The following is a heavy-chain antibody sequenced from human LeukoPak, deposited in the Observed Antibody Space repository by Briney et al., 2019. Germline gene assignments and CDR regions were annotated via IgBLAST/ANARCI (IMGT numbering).Heavy chain of an antibody. CDR3: ARHMCPSCYNAPLY. J-gene: IGHJ4*02. Sequence: SETLSLTCTVSGYSISSGYYWGWIRQPPGKGLEWIGSIYHGGSTYYNPSLKSRVTISVDTSKNQFSLKLSSVTAADTAVYYCARHMCPSCYNAPLYWGQGTLVTVSS. CDR1: GYSISSGYY. V-gene: IGHV4-38-2*02. D-gene: IGHD2-2*02. CDR2: IYHGGST.